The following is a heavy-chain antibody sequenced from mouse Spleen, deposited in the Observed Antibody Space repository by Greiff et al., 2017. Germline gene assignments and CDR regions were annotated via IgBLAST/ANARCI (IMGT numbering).Heavy chain of an antibody. D-gene: IGHD1-1*01. CDR2: IYPGSGST. V-gene: IGHV1-55*01. J-gene: IGHJ2*01. CDR1: GYTFTSYW. Sequence: QVQLQQSGAELVKPGASVKMSCKASGYTFTSYWITWVKQRPGQGLEWIGDIYPGSGSTNYNEKFKSKATLTVDTSSSTAYMQLSSLTSEDSAVYYCARMKDYYGSSDYWGQGTTLTVSS. CDR3: ARMKDYYGSSDY.